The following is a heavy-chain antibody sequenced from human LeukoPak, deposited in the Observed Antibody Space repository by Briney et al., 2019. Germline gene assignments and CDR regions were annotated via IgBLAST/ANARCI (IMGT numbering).Heavy chain of an antibody. CDR1: GFTFSSYS. J-gene: IGHJ4*02. CDR3: ARDRLYYYDSSGYRGDFDY. V-gene: IGHV3-21*01. CDR2: ISSSSSYI. D-gene: IGHD3-22*01. Sequence: GGSLRLSCAASGFTFSSYSMNWVRQAPGKGLEWVSSISSSSSYIYYADSVKGRFTISRDNAKNSLYLQMNSLRAEDTAVYYCARDRLYYYDSSGYRGDFDYWGQGTLVTVSS.